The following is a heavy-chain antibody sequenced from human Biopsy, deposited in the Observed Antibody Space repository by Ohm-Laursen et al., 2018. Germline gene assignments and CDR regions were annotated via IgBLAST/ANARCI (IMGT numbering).Heavy chain of an antibody. J-gene: IGHJ2*01. V-gene: IGHV1-69*06. CDR3: ARGLGGYDYWYFDL. CDR1: GGMFNSYT. Sequence: SVKVSCKASGGMFNSYTINWLRQAPGQGLQWMGGIMSLYNTTNYAQKFWDRITVTADKSTNTVYMTLSSLTSEDTAVYFCARGLGGYDYWYFDLWGRGTLVSVSS. CDR2: IMSLYNTT. D-gene: IGHD5-12*01.